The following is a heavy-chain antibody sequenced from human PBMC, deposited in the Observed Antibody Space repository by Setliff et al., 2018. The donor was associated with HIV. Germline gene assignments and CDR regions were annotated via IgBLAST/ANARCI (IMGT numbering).Heavy chain of an antibody. CDR3: AKVVYVDIVVVPAAMPFDY. D-gene: IGHD2-2*03. Sequence: QPGGSLRLSCAASGFTFSSYAMSWVRQAPGKGLEWVSAISGSGGSTYYADSVKGRFTISRDNSKNTLYLQMNSLRAEDTAVYYCAKVVYVDIVVVPAAMPFDYWGQGTLVTVSS. CDR1: GFTFSSYA. J-gene: IGHJ4*02. CDR2: ISGSGGST. V-gene: IGHV3-23*01.